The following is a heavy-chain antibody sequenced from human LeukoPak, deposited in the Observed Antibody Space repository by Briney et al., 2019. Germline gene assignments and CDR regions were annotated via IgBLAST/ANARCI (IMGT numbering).Heavy chain of an antibody. Sequence: SVKVSCKASGGSFSRYTVNWVRQAPGQGLEWMGGIIPIFGTTNYAQKFQGRVTITADESTSTAYMELSSLSSEDTGVYYCARARSSTYQLLPDWGYWGQGTLVTVSS. CDR1: GGSFSRYT. CDR3: ARARSSTYQLLPDWGY. D-gene: IGHD2-2*01. V-gene: IGHV1-69*13. CDR2: IIPIFGTT. J-gene: IGHJ4*02.